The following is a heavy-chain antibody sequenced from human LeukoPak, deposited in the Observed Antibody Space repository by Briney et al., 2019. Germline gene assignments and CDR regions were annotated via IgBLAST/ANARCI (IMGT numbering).Heavy chain of an antibody. J-gene: IGHJ5*02. CDR3: ARGFRRFDP. D-gene: IGHD3-10*01. V-gene: IGHV4-34*01. CDR2: INHSGST. CDR1: GGSFSGYY. Sequence: SETLSLTRAVYGGSFSGYYWSWIRQPPGKGLEWIGEINHSGSTNYNPSLKSRVTISVDTSKNQFSLKLSSVTAADTAVYYCARGFRRFDPWGQGTLVTVSS.